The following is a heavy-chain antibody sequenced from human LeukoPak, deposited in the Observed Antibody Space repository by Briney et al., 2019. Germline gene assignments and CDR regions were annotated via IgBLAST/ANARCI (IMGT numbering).Heavy chain of an antibody. Sequence: ASVKVSCKASGFTFSNSALQWVRQARGQSLEWIGWIVVGSGNTNYAQKFQERVTITRDMSTRTAYMELSSLRSEDTAVYYCAAEVDSGSYMAYWGQGTLVTVSS. D-gene: IGHD1-26*01. J-gene: IGHJ4*02. CDR3: AAEVDSGSYMAY. V-gene: IGHV1-58*01. CDR1: GFTFSNSA. CDR2: IVVGSGNT.